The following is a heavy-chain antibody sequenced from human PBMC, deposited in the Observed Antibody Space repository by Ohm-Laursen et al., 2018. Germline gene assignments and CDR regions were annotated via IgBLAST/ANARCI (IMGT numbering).Heavy chain of an antibody. V-gene: IGHV3-11*01. Sequence: SLRLSCTASGFTFSDYYMSWIRQAPGKGLEWVSYISSSGSTIYYADSVKGRFTISRDNAKNSLYLQMNSLRAEDTAVYYCAREEYSNYDDGMDVWGQGTTVTVSS. CDR1: GFTFSDYY. J-gene: IGHJ6*02. CDR3: AREEYSNYDDGMDV. D-gene: IGHD4-11*01. CDR2: ISSSGSTI.